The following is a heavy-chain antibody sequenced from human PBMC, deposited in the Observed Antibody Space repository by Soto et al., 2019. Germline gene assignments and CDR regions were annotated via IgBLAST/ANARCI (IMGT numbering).Heavy chain of an antibody. CDR2: ISDTGRTI. CDR1: GVDFRVSY. Sequence: GGSLRLSCVGSGVDFRVSYMNWIRQAPGKGLEWISYISDTGRTIHYADSVKGRFVISRDNSRDSLYLQMNGLRADDTAIYYCAGFKEGKIVGLRWLDPWGQGTRVTVS. D-gene: IGHD3-16*02. V-gene: IGHV3-11*01. CDR3: AGFKEGKIVGLRWLDP. J-gene: IGHJ5*02.